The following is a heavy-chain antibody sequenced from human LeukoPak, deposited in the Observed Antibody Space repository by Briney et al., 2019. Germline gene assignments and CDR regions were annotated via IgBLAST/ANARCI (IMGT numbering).Heavy chain of an antibody. J-gene: IGHJ4*02. V-gene: IGHV1-69*01. D-gene: IGHD6-19*01. Sequence: GASVKVSCKASGGTFNSYIINWVRQAPGQGLEWMGGIIPIFGTADYAQKFQGRVTITADESTSTAYMELRSLRSDDTAVYYCARVAAGENYWGQGTLVTVSS. CDR1: GGTFNSYI. CDR3: ARVAAGENY. CDR2: IIPIFGTA.